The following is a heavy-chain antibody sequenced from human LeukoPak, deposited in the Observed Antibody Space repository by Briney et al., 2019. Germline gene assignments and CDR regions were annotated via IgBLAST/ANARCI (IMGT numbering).Heavy chain of an antibody. Sequence: GRSLRLSCAASGFTFNNYELNWVRQAPGKGLEWVSNISSSGSNIYYADSVKGRFIISRDNAKNSLYLQMNSLRAEDTAVYYCARETYSYDSSGNSPFDYWGQGTLVTVSS. CDR1: GFTFNNYE. V-gene: IGHV3-48*03. CDR2: ISSSGSNI. D-gene: IGHD3-22*01. CDR3: ARETYSYDSSGNSPFDY. J-gene: IGHJ4*02.